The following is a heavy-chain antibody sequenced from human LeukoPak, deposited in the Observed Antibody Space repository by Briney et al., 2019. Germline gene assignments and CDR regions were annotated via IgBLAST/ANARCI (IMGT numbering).Heavy chain of an antibody. J-gene: IGHJ4*02. D-gene: IGHD2-2*01. V-gene: IGHV1-46*01. CDR1: GYIFTSSY. CDR2: INPSGGST. Sequence: ASVKVSCKSSGYIFTSSYTHWVRQAPGQGLEWMGIINPSGGSTSYAQKFQGRVTMTRDTSTSTVYMELSSLRSEDTAVYYCARGPGKPKLPAMGDSNRAEVVPAATSPDYWGQGTLVTVSS. CDR3: ARGPGKPKLPAMGDSNRAEVVPAATSPDY.